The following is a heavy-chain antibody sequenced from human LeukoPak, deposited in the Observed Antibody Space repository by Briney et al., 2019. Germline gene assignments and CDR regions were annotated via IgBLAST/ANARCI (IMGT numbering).Heavy chain of an antibody. CDR1: GGSISSSSYY. CDR2: IYYSGST. D-gene: IGHD5-12*01. Sequence: SETLSLTCTVSGGSISSSSYYWSWIRQPPGKGLEWIGYIYYSGSTNYNPSLKSRVTISVDTSKNQFSLKLSSVTAADTAVYYCARDRISGYDNTYYYYGMDVWGQGTTVTVSS. V-gene: IGHV4-61*01. J-gene: IGHJ6*02. CDR3: ARDRISGYDNTYYYYGMDV.